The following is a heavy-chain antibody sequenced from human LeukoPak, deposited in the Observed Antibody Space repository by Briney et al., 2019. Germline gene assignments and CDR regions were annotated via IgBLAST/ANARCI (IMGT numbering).Heavy chain of an antibody. CDR1: GFTFSSYD. CDR2: IGTAGDT. CDR3: ARSRLRGANWFDP. J-gene: IGHJ5*02. D-gene: IGHD4-17*01. Sequence: GGSLRLSCAASGFTFSSYDMHWVRHATGKGLEWVSAIGTAGDTYYPGSVKGRFTISRENAKNSLYLQMNSLRARDTAVYYCARSRLRGANWFDPWGQGTLVTVSS. V-gene: IGHV3-13*01.